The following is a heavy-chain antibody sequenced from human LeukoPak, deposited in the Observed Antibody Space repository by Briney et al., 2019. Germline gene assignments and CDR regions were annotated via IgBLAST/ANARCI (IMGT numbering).Heavy chain of an antibody. J-gene: IGHJ4*02. D-gene: IGHD6-19*01. V-gene: IGHV1-69*04. CDR2: IIPILGIA. CDR3: ARDGNKGYSGGWYSQLMYYFDY. Sequence: SAKVSCKASGGTFSSYAISWVRQAPGQGLEWMGRIIPILGIANYAQKFQGRVTITADKSTSTAYMELSSLRSEDTAVYYCARDGNKGYSGGWYSQLMYYFDYWGQGTLVTVSS. CDR1: GGTFSSYA.